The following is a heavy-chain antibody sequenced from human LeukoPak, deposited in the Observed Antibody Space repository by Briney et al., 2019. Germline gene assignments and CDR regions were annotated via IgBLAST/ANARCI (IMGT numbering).Heavy chain of an antibody. D-gene: IGHD3-10*01. V-gene: IGHV1-46*02. CDR3: ARASPRGLAAYYYYYIDV. CDR1: GYTFNSYY. Sequence: VASVKVSCKASGYTFNSYYMYWVRQAPGEGLEWMGIINSSGGSTTYAQKFQGRVTMTSDTSTSTVHMEMNSLRSEDTAVYYCARASPRGLAAYYYYYIDVWGKGTTVTVSS. CDR2: INSSGGST. J-gene: IGHJ6*03.